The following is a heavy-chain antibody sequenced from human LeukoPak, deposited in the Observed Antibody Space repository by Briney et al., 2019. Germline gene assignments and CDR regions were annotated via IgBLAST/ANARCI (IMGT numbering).Heavy chain of an antibody. V-gene: IGHV4-59*08. J-gene: IGHJ4*02. CDR1: GGSISSYY. CDR2: IYYSGST. CDR3: ARRYSSGWYVY. Sequence: TSETLSLTCTVSGGSISSYYWSWIRQPPGKGLEWIGYIYYSGSTNYNPSLKSRVTISVDTSKNQFSLKLSSVTAADTAVYYCARRYSSGWYVYWGQGTLVTVSS. D-gene: IGHD6-19*01.